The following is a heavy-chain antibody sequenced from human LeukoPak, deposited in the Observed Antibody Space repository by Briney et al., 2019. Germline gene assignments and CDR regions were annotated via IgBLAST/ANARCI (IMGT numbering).Heavy chain of an antibody. D-gene: IGHD3-9*01. CDR2: ITSGGDYI. V-gene: IGHV3-21*01. CDR3: ARGHYDVLAASYKWTPDY. J-gene: IGHJ4*02. CDR1: GFTFNTFN. Sequence: GGSLRLSCAVSGFTFNTFNMNCVRQAPGKGLEGVSSITSGGDYIYYADSVKGRFTTSRDNAKNSLSLQLNSLRVEDTAVYYCARGHYDVLAASYKWTPDYWGQGTLVTVSS.